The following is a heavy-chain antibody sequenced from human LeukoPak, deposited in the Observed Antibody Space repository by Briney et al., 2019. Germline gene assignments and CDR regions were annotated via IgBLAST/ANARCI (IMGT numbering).Heavy chain of an antibody. Sequence: LETLSLICSVSGVPITTGYWIWIRQTPLKGLEWIGYKYDGRPANINPSLRSRATISVDTSKNQFSLQLTSVTAADTAIYYCAKTSRDNYDPFDYWGQGTLVTVSS. D-gene: IGHD3-3*01. CDR1: GVPITTGY. V-gene: IGHV4-59*01. CDR3: AKTSRDNYDPFDY. CDR2: KYDGRPA. J-gene: IGHJ4*02.